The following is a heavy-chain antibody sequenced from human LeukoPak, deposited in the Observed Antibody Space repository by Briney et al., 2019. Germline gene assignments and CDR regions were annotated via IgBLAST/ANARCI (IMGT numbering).Heavy chain of an antibody. CDR3: AREMLYCGGDCYPADYYYYMDV. D-gene: IGHD2-21*02. J-gene: IGHJ6*03. V-gene: IGHV4-61*02. CDR2: IYTSGST. CDR1: GGSISSSSYY. Sequence: SETLSLTCTVSGGSISSSSYYWGWIRQPPGKGLEWIGRIYTSGSTNYNPSLKSRVTISVDTSKNQFSLKLSSVTAADTAVYYCAREMLYCGGDCYPADYYYYMDVWGKGTTVTISS.